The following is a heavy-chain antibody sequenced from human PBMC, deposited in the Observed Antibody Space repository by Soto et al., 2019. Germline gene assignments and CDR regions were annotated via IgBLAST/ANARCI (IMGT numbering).Heavy chain of an antibody. CDR2: KNQDGNNE. CDR3: ARETWWRLDS. CDR1: GLTFSSQF. D-gene: IGHD2-15*01. Sequence: EVQLVESGGGLVQPGGSLRLSCAASGLTFSSQFMSWIRQAPGRGLEGVAKKNQDGNNERYVDPVRGRFTVSRDNTMNSLFLQMNGLRVEDTAVYYCARETWWRLDSWGQGNLVTVSS. J-gene: IGHJ4*02. V-gene: IGHV3-7*04.